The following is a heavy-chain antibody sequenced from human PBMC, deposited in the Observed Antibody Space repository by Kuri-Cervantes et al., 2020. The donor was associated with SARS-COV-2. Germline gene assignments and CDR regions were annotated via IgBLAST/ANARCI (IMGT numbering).Heavy chain of an antibody. J-gene: IGHJ4*02. V-gene: IGHV4-34*01. Sequence: SETLSLTCAVYGGSFSGYYWSWIRQPPGKGLEWIGEINHSGSTNYNPSLKSRVTISVDTSKNQFSLKLSSVTAADTAVYYCARAWGYWGQETLVTVSS. CDR3: ARAWGY. CDR2: INHSGST. D-gene: IGHD3-16*01. CDR1: GGSFSGYY.